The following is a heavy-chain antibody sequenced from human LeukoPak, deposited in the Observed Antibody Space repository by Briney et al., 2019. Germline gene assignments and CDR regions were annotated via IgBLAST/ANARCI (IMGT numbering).Heavy chain of an antibody. V-gene: IGHV5-10-1*01. D-gene: IGHD1-1*01. Sequence: GESLKISCKGSGYSFTSYWIGRVRQMPGKGLEWMGRIDPSDSYTNYSPSFQGHVTISADKSISTAYLQWSSLKASDTAMYYCASFGCNWKGCKKNWFDPWGQGTLVTVSS. CDR2: IDPSDSYT. CDR3: ASFGCNWKGCKKNWFDP. CDR1: GYSFTSYW. J-gene: IGHJ5*02.